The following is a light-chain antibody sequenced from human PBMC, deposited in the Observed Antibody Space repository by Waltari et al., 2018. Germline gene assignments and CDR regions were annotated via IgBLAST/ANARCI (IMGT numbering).Light chain of an antibody. CDR3: SSYASTSALYV. J-gene: IGLJ1*01. CDR1: SSDVGGFDY. CDR2: DVS. Sequence: QSALTQPASVSGSPGQSLTILCTGTSSDVGGFDYVPWYQQHAGKTPKPIIYDVSNRPSGVSDRFSGFTSGNTASLTISGLQAEDEADYFCSSYASTSALYVFGTGTTVTVL. V-gene: IGLV2-14*01.